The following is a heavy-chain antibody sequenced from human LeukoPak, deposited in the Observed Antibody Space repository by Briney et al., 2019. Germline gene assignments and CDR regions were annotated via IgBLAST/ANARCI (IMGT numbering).Heavy chain of an antibody. J-gene: IGHJ4*02. V-gene: IGHV3-30*02. D-gene: IGHD5-24*01. CDR3: AKDERWLQSDY. CDR2: IRYDGSNK. CDR1: GFTFSSYG. Sequence: GGSLRLSCAASGFTFSSYGMQWVRQAPGKGLEWVAFIRYDGSNKNYADSVKGRFTISRDNSKNTLYLQMNSLRDEDTAVYYCAKDERWLQSDYWGQGTLVTVSS.